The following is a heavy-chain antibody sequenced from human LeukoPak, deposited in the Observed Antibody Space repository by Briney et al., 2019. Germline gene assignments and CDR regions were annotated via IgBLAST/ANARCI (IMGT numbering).Heavy chain of an antibody. D-gene: IGHD3-10*01. J-gene: IGHJ6*03. CDR1: GYSFTSYW. CDR3: ARLIPPYGSGSYPVYYYYYYMDV. CDR2: IYPGDSGT. V-gene: IGHV5-51*01. Sequence: GESLKISCKGSGYSFTSYWIGWVRQMPGKGLKWMGVIYPGDSGTRYSPSFQGQVTISADKSISTAYLQWSSLKASDTAMYYCARLIPPYGSGSYPVYYYYYYMDVWGKGTTVTVSS.